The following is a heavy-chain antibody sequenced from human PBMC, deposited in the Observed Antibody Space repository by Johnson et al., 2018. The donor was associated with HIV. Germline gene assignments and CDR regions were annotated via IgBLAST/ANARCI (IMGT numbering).Heavy chain of an antibody. CDR3: AKDRTGIVATDDAFDI. V-gene: IGHV3-53*05. D-gene: IGHD5-12*01. Sequence: ESVSVVYSGGTTHYADSVKGRSTISRDNSKNTLYLQMNSLRAEDTAVYYCAKDRTGIVATDDAFDIWGQGTMVTVSS. J-gene: IGHJ3*02. CDR2: VYSGGTT.